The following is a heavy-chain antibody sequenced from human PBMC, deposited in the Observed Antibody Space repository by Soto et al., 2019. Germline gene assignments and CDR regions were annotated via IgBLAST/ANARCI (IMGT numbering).Heavy chain of an antibody. CDR1: GFTFSSYA. Sequence: GGSLRLSCAASGFTFSSYAMHWVRQGPGKGLEWVAVIPYDGSNKYYADSVKGRFTISRDNSKNTLYLQMNSLRAEDTAVYYCASDGFWNYYDSSGYSAWPPGKYFQHWGQGT. J-gene: IGHJ1*01. CDR2: IPYDGSNK. CDR3: ASDGFWNYYDSSGYSAWPPGKYFQH. V-gene: IGHV3-30-3*01. D-gene: IGHD3-22*01.